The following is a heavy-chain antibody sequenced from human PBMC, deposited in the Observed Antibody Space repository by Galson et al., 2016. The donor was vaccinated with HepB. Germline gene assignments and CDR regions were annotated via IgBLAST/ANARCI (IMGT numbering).Heavy chain of an antibody. D-gene: IGHD1-14*01. CDR1: GGSISSYY. J-gene: IGHJ4*02. CDR2: IYTSGSS. V-gene: IGHV4-4*07. Sequence: SETLSLTCTVSGGSISSYYWSWIRQPAGKGLEWIGRIYTSGSSNYNSSLKSRVTMSVDTSKNQFSLKLSSVTAADTAVYYCARVTRSISGALVFDNWGQGTLVTVSS. CDR3: ARVTRSISGALVFDN.